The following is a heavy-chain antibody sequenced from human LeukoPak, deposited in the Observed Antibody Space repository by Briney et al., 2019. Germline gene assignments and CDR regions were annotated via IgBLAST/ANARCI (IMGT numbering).Heavy chain of an antibody. V-gene: IGHV3-48*03. CDR2: ISSSGSTI. CDR3: ARDDNGASGLFQH. CDR1: GFTFSSYE. Sequence: GGSLRLSCAASGFTFSSYEMNWVRQAPGKGLEWVSYISSSGSTIYYADSVKGRFTISRDNAKNSLYLQMNSLRAEDTAVYCCARDDNGASGLFQHWGQGTLVTVSS. J-gene: IGHJ1*01. D-gene: IGHD2-8*01.